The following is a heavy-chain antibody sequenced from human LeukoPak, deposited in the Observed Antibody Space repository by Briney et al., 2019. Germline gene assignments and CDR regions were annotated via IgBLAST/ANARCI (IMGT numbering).Heavy chain of an antibody. V-gene: IGHV1-69*13. D-gene: IGHD3-16*01. CDR2: IIPIFGTA. Sequence: ASVKVSCKASGYTFTSYYMHWVRQAPGQGLEWMGGIIPIFGTANYAQKFQGRVTITADESTSTAYMELSSLRSEDTAVYYCARDHQDVWGSYSLDYWGQGTLVTVSS. CDR1: GYTFTSYY. CDR3: ARDHQDVWGSYSLDY. J-gene: IGHJ4*02.